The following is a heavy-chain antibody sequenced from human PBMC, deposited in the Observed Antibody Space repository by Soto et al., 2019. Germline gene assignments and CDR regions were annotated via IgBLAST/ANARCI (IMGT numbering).Heavy chain of an antibody. CDR1: GGSVSSGSYY. V-gene: IGHV4-61*01. D-gene: IGHD3-16*02. Sequence: SETLSLTCTVSGGSVSSGSYYWSWIRQPPGKGLEWIGYIYYSGSTNYNPSLKSRVTISVDTSKNQFSPKLSSVTAADTAVYYCARGPYDYVWGSYRYRVDYWGQGTLVTVSS. J-gene: IGHJ4*02. CDR3: ARGPYDYVWGSYRYRVDY. CDR2: IYYSGST.